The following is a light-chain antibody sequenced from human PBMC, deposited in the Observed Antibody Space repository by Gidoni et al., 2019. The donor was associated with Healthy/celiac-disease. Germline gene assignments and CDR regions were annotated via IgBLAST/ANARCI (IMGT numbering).Light chain of an antibody. CDR1: QSVSSSY. V-gene: IGKV3-20*01. J-gene: IGKJ4*01. CDR2: GAS. Sequence: EIVLTQSPPTLSLSQGERATLSCRASQSVSSSYLAWYQQKPGQAPRLLIYGASSRATGIPDRFSGSGSGTDFTLTISRLEPEDFAVYYCQQYGSSPPLTFGGGTKVEIK. CDR3: QQYGSSPPLT.